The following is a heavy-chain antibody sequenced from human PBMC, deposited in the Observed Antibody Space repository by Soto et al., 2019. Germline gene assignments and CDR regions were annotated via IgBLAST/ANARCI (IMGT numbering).Heavy chain of an antibody. CDR3: ARDGSGSYYTSWFDP. CDR2: INHSGST. Sequence: PSETLSLTCAAYGGSFSGYYWSWVRQPPGKGLEWIGEINHSGSTDYNPCLKSRVTISVDTSKNQFSLKLSSVTAADTAVYYCARDGSGSYYTSWFDPWGQGTLVTVSS. CDR1: GGSFSGYY. D-gene: IGHD3-10*01. V-gene: IGHV4-34*01. J-gene: IGHJ5*02.